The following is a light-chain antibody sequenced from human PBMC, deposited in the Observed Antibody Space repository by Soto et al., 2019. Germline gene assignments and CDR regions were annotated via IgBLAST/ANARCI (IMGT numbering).Light chain of an antibody. V-gene: IGKV3-15*01. Sequence: EIAITQSPAIPCVSPGASATLSCSASQSVSSNLAWYQQKPGQAARLLIYGASTRASGIPARFSGSGSGIEFTLTISSLQSEDFAVYYCQQYNNWPPITFGQGTRLEIK. CDR2: GAS. CDR1: QSVSSN. J-gene: IGKJ5*01. CDR3: QQYNNWPPIT.